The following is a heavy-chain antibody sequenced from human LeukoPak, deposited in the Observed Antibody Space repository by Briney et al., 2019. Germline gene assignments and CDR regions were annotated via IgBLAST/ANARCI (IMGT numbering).Heavy chain of an antibody. CDR1: GFAFSSYW. CDR3: ASVSDSSGYYYD. J-gene: IGHJ4*02. CDR2: IKQDGSEK. Sequence: GGSLRLSCAASGFAFSSYWMSWVRQAPGKGLEWVANIKQDGSEKYYVDSVKGRFTISRDNAKNSLYLQMNSLRAKDTAVYYCASVSDSSGYYYDWGQGTLVTVSS. D-gene: IGHD3-22*01. V-gene: IGHV3-7*01.